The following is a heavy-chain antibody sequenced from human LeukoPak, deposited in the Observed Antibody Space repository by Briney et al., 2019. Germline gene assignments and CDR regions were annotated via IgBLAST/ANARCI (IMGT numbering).Heavy chain of an antibody. J-gene: IGHJ4*02. D-gene: IGHD4-17*01. CDR3: ARSHGDSDYYDY. Sequence: GGSRRLSCAASGFTFSNFAMSWVRQAPGKGLEWVSTISATGGRTDYADSVKGRFTISRDNTKNSLNLQMNSLRAEDTAVYYCARSHGDSDYYDYWGQGTLVTVSS. CDR2: ISATGGRT. V-gene: IGHV3-23*01. CDR1: GFTFSNFA.